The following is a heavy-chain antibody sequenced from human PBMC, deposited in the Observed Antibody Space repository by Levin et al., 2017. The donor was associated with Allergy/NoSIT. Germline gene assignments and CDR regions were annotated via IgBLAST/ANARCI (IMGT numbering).Heavy chain of an antibody. CDR2: IVVGSGNT. Sequence: VASVKVSCKASGFTFTSSAVQWVRQARGQRLEWIGWIVVGSGNTNYAQKFQERVTITRDMSTSTAYMELSSLRSEDTAVYYCAADKNFDWYQPHYGMDGWGQGTTVTVSS. V-gene: IGHV1-58*01. D-gene: IGHD3-9*01. CDR3: AADKNFDWYQPHYGMDG. J-gene: IGHJ6*02. CDR1: GFTFTSSA.